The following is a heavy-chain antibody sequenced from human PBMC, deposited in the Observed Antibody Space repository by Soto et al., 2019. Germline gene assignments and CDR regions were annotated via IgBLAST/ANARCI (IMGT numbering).Heavy chain of an antibody. Sequence: SCKASGFTFTSSAVQWVRQARGQRLEWIGWIVVGSGNTNYAQKFQERVTITRDMSTSTAYMELSSLRSEDTAVYYCAAASRITIFGVVIAPHYGMDVWSQGTTVTVSS. V-gene: IGHV1-58*01. CDR2: IVVGSGNT. CDR3: AAASRITIFGVVIAPHYGMDV. J-gene: IGHJ6*02. CDR1: GFTFTSSA. D-gene: IGHD3-3*01.